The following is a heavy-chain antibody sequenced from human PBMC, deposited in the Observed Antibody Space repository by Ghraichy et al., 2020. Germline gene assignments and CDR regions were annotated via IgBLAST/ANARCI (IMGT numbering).Heavy chain of an antibody. D-gene: IGHD2-15*01. CDR2: ISAYSGNT. CDR3: ARADALCCFDD. J-gene: IGHJ4*02. V-gene: IGHV1-18*04. Sequence: ASVKVSCKASGYTFTSYGISWVRQAPGQGLEWMGWISAYSGNTNYAQILQGRVTMTTDTSTSTAYMELRSLRSDDTAVYYCARADALCCFDDGGQGTLVTVSS. CDR1: GYTFTSYG.